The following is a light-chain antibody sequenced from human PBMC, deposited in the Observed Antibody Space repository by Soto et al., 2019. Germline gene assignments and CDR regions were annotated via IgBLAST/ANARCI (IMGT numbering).Light chain of an antibody. V-gene: IGKV1-39*01. Sequence: DIQMTQSPSSLSASVGDRVTITCRASQSLSSYLNWYQQKPGKAPKLLIYAASSLQSGVPSRFSGSGSGTDFTLTISILQPEDFATYYCQQSYSTLFTFGPGTKVDIK. J-gene: IGKJ3*01. CDR1: QSLSSY. CDR3: QQSYSTLFT. CDR2: AAS.